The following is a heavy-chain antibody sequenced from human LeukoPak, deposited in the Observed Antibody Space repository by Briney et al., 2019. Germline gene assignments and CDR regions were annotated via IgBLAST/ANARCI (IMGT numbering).Heavy chain of an antibody. CDR1: GGSITNYY. J-gene: IGHJ4*02. Sequence: SETLSLTCTVSGGSITNYYWSWTRQPPGKGLEWIGDIYYSGSTKYKSSLKSRVTISVDTSKNPFSLKLSSVTAADTAVYYCARGKEVITMLRGLKPGYYFDYWGQGTLVTVSS. D-gene: IGHD3-10*01. CDR2: IYYSGST. V-gene: IGHV4-59*01. CDR3: ARGKEVITMLRGLKPGYYFDY.